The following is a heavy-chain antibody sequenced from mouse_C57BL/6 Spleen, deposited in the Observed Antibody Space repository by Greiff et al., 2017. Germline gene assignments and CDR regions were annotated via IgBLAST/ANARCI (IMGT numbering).Heavy chain of an antibody. J-gene: IGHJ4*01. Sequence: VQGVESGAELVKPGASVKISCKASGYAFSSYWMHWVKQRPGKGLEWIGQIYPGDGDTNYNGKFKGKATVTADKSSSTAYMQLSSLTSEDSAVYVCAIDYDYGDYYAMDYWGQGTSVTVSS. CDR2: IYPGDGDT. D-gene: IGHD2-4*01. CDR3: AIDYDYGDYYAMDY. CDR1: GYAFSSYW. V-gene: IGHV1-80*01.